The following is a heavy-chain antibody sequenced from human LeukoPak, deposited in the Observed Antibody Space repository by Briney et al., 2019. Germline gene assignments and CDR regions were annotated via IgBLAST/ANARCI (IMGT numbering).Heavy chain of an antibody. CDR1: GGPISSYY. CDR3: ARTLTGYSSSWYWFDP. Sequence: SSETLSLTCTVSGGPISSYYWSWIRQPPGKGLEWIGYIYYSGSTNYNPSLKSRVTISVDTSKNQSSLKLSSVTAADTAVYYCARTLTGYSSSWYWFDPWGQGTLVTVSS. J-gene: IGHJ5*02. D-gene: IGHD6-13*01. CDR2: IYYSGST. V-gene: IGHV4-59*01.